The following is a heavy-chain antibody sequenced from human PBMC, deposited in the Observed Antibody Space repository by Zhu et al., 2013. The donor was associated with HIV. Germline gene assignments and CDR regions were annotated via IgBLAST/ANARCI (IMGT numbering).Heavy chain of an antibody. V-gene: IGHV1-8*02. D-gene: IGHD3-10*01. J-gene: IGHJ5*02. Sequence: QVQLVQSGSEVKKPGASVKVSCKASGYTFNNYDINWVRQAPGQGLEWMGWMNPNSGNSGYIQKFQGRITMTRNASINTAYMELTSLRSEDTAVYFCARVRTLKRVPPRGVDPWGRGKPGHRLL. CDR3: ARVRTLKRVPPRGVDP. CDR1: GYTFNNYD. CDR2: MNPNSGNS.